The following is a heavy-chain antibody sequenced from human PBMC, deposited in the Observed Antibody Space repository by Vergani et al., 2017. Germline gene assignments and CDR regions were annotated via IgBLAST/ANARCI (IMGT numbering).Heavy chain of an antibody. J-gene: IGHJ3*02. Sequence: QVQLVESGGGVVQPGRSLRLSCAASGFTLSSYGMHWVRQAPGKGLEWVAVISYDGSNKYYADSVKGRFTISRDNSKNTLYLQMNSLRAEDTAVYYCAKDYLGYCSSTSCYTNAFDIWGQGTMVTVSS. CDR1: GFTLSSYG. CDR3: AKDYLGYCSSTSCYTNAFDI. CDR2: ISYDGSNK. V-gene: IGHV3-30*18. D-gene: IGHD2-2*02.